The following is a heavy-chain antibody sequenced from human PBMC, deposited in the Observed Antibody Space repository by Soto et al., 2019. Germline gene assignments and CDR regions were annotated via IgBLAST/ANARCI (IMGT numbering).Heavy chain of an antibody. CDR2: ISYDGSNQ. Sequence: GGSLRLSCAAPGFTFSSYVMHWVRQAPGKGLEWVAIISYDGSNQYYADSVKGRFTISRDNSKNTLYLQMIGLRAEDTAVYYCAKDLGSMVLKNTQPFDYWGQGTLVTVSS. J-gene: IGHJ4*02. V-gene: IGHV3-30*18. D-gene: IGHD3-10*01. CDR1: GFTFSSYV. CDR3: AKDLGSMVLKNTQPFDY.